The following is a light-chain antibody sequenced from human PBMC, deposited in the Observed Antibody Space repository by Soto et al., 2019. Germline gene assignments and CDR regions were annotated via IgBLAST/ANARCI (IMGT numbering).Light chain of an antibody. J-gene: IGLJ1*01. V-gene: IGLV2-23*01. CDR2: EGN. Sequence: QSVLTQPASVSGSPGQSITISCTGTSSDVGNYDLVSWYQHHPGKAPKLIVYEGNKRPSGVSDRFSDSKSGNTASLTISGLQADDEADYYCCSFAGGHSYVFGTGTKVTVL. CDR3: CSFAGGHSYV. CDR1: SSDVGNYDL.